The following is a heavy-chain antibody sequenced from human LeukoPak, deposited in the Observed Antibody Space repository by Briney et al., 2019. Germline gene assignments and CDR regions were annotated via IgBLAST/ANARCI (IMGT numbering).Heavy chain of an antibody. J-gene: IGHJ4*02. V-gene: IGHV3-53*01. D-gene: IGHD3-10*01. CDR1: GFTVISNY. CDR2: IYSGGST. CDR3: ARAHYGSGSYGLDY. Sequence: PGGSLRLSYAASGFTVISNYMSWVRQAPGKGLEWVSVIYSGGSTYYADSVKGRFTISRDNSKNTLYLQMNSLRAEDTAVYYCARAHYGSGSYGLDYWGQGTLVTVSS.